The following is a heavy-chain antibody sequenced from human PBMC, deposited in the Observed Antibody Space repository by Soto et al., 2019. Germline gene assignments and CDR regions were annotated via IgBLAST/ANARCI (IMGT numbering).Heavy chain of an antibody. D-gene: IGHD3-3*01. J-gene: IGHJ4*01. V-gene: IGHV3-11*01. CDR2: IDTSGTKI. CDR1: GYTFSDYY. CDR3: ASHYDMWSGYLSPVDY. Sequence: QVQLVESGGDLVKPVGSLRLSCAASGYTFSDYYMSWIRQAPGKGQEWISYIDTSGTKIYYADSVKGRFTITWDNTKDSLYLEMNSLRDEDTAVYYCASHYDMWSGYLSPVDYWGHGTLVTVSS.